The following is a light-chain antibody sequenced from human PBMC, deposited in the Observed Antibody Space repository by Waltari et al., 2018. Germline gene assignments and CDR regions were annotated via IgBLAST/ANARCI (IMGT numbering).Light chain of an antibody. V-gene: IGLV3-21*03. J-gene: IGLJ3*02. CDR2: DDR. CDR1: DIGTKS. CDR3: QVWDTRSDHGV. Sequence: YVLTQPPSVSVAPGKTARITCGGSDIGTKSVHWDKQRPGQAPVLVVYDDRDRPSGIPGRFSGSNSANTATLSITRAEAGDEADYYCQVWDTRSDHGVFGGGTKLTVL.